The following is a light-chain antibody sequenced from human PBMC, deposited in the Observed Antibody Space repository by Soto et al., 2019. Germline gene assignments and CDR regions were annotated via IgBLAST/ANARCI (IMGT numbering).Light chain of an antibody. J-gene: IGKJ4*01. V-gene: IGKV1-39*01. CDR3: QQSYSTPLT. CDR2: AAS. Sequence: DIHITHSPSTLSPFLGDRVTITCRASQSISSWLAWYQQKPGKAPKLLIYAASSLQSGVPSRFSGSGSGTDFTLTISSLQPEDFATYYCQQSYSTPLTFGGGTKVDIK. CDR1: QSISSW.